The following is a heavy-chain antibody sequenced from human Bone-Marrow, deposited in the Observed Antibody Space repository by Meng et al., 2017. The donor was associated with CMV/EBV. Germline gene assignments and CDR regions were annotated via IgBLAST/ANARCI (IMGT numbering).Heavy chain of an antibody. D-gene: IGHD6-13*01. CDR3: AKGRSDSWHQLDH. V-gene: IGHV3-30*02. J-gene: IGHJ4*02. CDR1: GFTFSSHG. Sequence: GGSLRLSCAASGFTFSSHGMHWVRQAPGKGLEWVAFTRIGEGEKYNPDSVKGRFTISRDNSKNMMYLQMNSLRPEDTALYYCAKGRSDSWHQLDHWGQGTLVTVSS. CDR2: TRIGEGEK.